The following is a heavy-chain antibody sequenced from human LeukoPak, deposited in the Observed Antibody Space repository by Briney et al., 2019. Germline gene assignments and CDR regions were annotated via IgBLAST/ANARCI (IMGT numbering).Heavy chain of an antibody. D-gene: IGHD6-19*01. CDR1: GGSITTSY. CDR2: IYSGGST. V-gene: IGHV4-59*01. Sequence: SETLSLTRTVTGGSITTSYWSWIRQPPAKGLEWIGYIYSGGSTNYNPSLNSQVTMSVATSKTRFSLRRTSVTAADTAVYYCARESKYSSGWSYAFDVWGQGTMVTVSS. J-gene: IGHJ3*01. CDR3: ARESKYSSGWSYAFDV.